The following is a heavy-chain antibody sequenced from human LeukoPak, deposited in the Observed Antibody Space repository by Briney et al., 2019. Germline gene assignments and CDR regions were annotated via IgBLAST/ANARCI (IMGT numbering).Heavy chain of an antibody. Sequence: SETLSLTCTVSGGSISSSSYYWGWIRQPPGKGLEWIGSIYYSGSTYYNPSLKSRVTISVDTSKNQFSLKLSSVTAADTAVYYCARQYDFWSGYPFDYWGQGTLVTVSS. D-gene: IGHD3-3*01. J-gene: IGHJ4*02. V-gene: IGHV4-39*01. CDR3: ARQYDFWSGYPFDY. CDR2: IYYSGST. CDR1: GGSISSSSYY.